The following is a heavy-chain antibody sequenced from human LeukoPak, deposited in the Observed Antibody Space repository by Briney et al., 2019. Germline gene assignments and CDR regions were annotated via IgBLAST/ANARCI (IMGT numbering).Heavy chain of an antibody. J-gene: IGHJ4*02. V-gene: IGHV3-48*01. CDR2: SSSSGRAI. D-gene: IGHD4-17*01. Sequence: GGSLRLSCAASGFPFSTYSMHWVRQTPGKGLEWVSYSSSSGRAIYYADSVRGRFTMSRDNAKNSLFLQMDSLRAVDTAVDYCDTDKGNDYGTYDNWGQGTLVTVSS. CDR3: DTDKGNDYGTYDN. CDR1: GFPFSTYS.